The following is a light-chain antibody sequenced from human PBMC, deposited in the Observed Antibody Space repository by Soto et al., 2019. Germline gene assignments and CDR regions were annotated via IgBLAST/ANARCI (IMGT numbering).Light chain of an antibody. V-gene: IGKV3D-20*02. Sequence: VFTQSPGTLSLSKGERATLSCRASQTVRNNYLAWYQQKPGQAPRLLIYDASSRATGIPDRFSGSGSGTDFTLSIISLEPGNEAVYSCHQRSNWATTSAEGTRLEIK. J-gene: IGKJ5*01. CDR2: DAS. CDR1: QTVRNNY. CDR3: HQRSNWATT.